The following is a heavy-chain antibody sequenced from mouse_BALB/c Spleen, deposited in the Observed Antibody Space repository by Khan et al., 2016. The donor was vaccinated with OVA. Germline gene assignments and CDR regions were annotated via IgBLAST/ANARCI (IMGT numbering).Heavy chain of an antibody. J-gene: IGHJ4*01. V-gene: IGHV2-3*01. CDR1: GFSLTSYG. Sequence: VQLQESGPGLVAPSQSLSITCTFSGFSLTSYGVRWVRQPQGKGLEWLGVIWGDGSTNYHSALKSRLSISKDDSKSQVFLKLNSLQTDDTATYCCGAFYYGASFYAIAYWGQGTSVTVSS. D-gene: IGHD1-1*01. CDR2: IWGDGST. CDR3: GAFYYGASFYAIAY.